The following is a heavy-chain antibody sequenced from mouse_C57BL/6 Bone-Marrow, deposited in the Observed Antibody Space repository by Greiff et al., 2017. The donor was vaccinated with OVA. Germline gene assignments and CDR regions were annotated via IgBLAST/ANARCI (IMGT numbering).Heavy chain of an antibody. D-gene: IGHD1-1*01. CDR3: ARRTNYGSSFWFAY. V-gene: IGHV1-64*01. CDR1: GYTFTSYW. Sequence: QVQLQQPGAELVKPGASVKLSCKASGYTFTSYWMHWVKQRPGQGLEWIGMIHPNSGSTNYNEKFKSKATLTVDKSSSTAYMQLSSLTSEDSAVYYCARRTNYGSSFWFAYWGQGTLVTVSA. J-gene: IGHJ3*01. CDR2: IHPNSGST.